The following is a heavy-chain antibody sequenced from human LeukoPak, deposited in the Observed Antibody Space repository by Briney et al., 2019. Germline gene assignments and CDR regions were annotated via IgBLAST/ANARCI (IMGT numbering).Heavy chain of an antibody. CDR1: GYSISSGYY. V-gene: IGHV4-38-2*02. CDR3: ARDSPLYYYINV. J-gene: IGHJ6*03. CDR2: IYHSGIT. Sequence: SETLSLTCTVSGYSISSGYYWGWIRQPPVKGLEWIGNIYHSGITYYIPSLKSRVTISVDTSKNQFSLKLSSVTAADTAVYYCARDSPLYYYINVWGKGTTVTVSS.